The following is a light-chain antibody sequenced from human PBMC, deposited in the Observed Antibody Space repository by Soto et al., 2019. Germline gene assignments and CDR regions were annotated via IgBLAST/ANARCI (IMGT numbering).Light chain of an antibody. Sequence: QSALTQPASVSGSPGQSITASCTGTASDIGSYDYVSWYQHHPGKAPKLLIYEVTNRPSGVSNRFSGSKSDYTASLTISGLQAEDEGHYYCASYTGSTTRWVFGGGTKLTVL. J-gene: IGLJ3*02. CDR3: ASYTGSTTRWV. CDR2: EVT. CDR1: ASDIGSYDY. V-gene: IGLV2-14*01.